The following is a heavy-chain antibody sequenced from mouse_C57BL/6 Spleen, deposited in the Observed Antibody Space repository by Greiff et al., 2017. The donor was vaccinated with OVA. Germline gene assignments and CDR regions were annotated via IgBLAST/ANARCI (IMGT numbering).Heavy chain of an antibody. Sequence: DVKLVESGGGLVKPGGSLKLSCAASGFTFSSYTMSWVRQTPGKRLEWVATISGGGGNTYYPDSVKGRFTISRDNAKNTLYLKRSSLRYEDTALYYCARQPYYYGSSLYYFDYWGQGTTLTVSS. J-gene: IGHJ2*01. D-gene: IGHD1-1*01. CDR2: ISGGGGNT. V-gene: IGHV5-9*01. CDR3: ARQPYYYGSSLYYFDY. CDR1: GFTFSSYT.